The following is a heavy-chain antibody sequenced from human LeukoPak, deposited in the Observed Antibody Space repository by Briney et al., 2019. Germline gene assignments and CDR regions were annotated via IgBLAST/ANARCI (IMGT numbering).Heavy chain of an antibody. CDR3: ARVPSDIVVVEPATPDF. V-gene: IGHV3-21*01. CDR1: GFPFSIYA. CDR2: ISSRSTYI. Sequence: GGSLRLSCGASGFPFSIYAMHWVRQAPGRGGEGVSSISSRSTYIYYADSVKGGFTISRDNAKNSLYLQMNSLRAEDTAVYYCARVPSDIVVVEPATPDFWGQGTLVTVSS. D-gene: IGHD2-15*01. J-gene: IGHJ4*02.